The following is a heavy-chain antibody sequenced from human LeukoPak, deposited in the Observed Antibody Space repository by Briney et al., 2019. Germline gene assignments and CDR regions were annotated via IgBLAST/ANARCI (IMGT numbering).Heavy chain of an antibody. V-gene: IGHV1-2*02. CDR2: INPDSGGT. D-gene: IGHD5-18*01. CDR1: GYTFTGYY. J-gene: IGHJ4*02. Sequence: ASVKVSCKASGYTFTGYYMHWVRQAPGQGLEWMGWINPDSGGTNYAQKFQGRVTMTRDTCISTAYMELSRLRSDDTAVYYCARDTADSYGSSDFDYWGQGTLVTVSS. CDR3: ARDTADSYGSSDFDY.